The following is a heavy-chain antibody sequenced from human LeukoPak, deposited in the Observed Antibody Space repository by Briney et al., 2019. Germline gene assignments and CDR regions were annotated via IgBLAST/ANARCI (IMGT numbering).Heavy chain of an antibody. V-gene: IGHV5-51*01. CDR1: AHIFTNDW. CDR3: ARHGVEGYNGAFHI. D-gene: IGHD5-24*01. CDR2: IYPGDSDS. J-gene: IGHJ3*02. Sequence: GESLKIPCKASAHIFTNDWIAWVRQMPGKGLEWMGIIYPGDSDSRYSASFQGHVIISADKSISTAYLQWSSLKASDTAMYYCARHGVEGYNGAFHIWGQGTMVTVSS.